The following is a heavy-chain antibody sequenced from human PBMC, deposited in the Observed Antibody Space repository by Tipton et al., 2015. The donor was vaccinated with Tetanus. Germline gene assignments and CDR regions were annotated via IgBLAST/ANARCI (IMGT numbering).Heavy chain of an antibody. Sequence: TLSLTCTVSGGSISTSGYYWGWIRQPPGKGLEWIGNIYYTGITYYNPSLKSRVTISIDTSKNQFSLKLTSVTAADTAMYYCAKRAGYSYGSPDFDYWGQGTQVTVSS. CDR2: IYYTGIT. CDR3: AKRAGYSYGSPDFDY. J-gene: IGHJ4*02. V-gene: IGHV4-39*01. CDR1: GGSISTSGYY. D-gene: IGHD5-18*01.